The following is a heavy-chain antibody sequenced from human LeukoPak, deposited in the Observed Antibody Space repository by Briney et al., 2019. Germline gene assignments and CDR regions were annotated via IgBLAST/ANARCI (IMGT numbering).Heavy chain of an antibody. CDR1: GYTFTGYY. V-gene: IGHV1-2*02. CDR3: ARARVDYVWGSYGHFDY. D-gene: IGHD3-16*01. CDR2: INPNSGGT. J-gene: IGHJ4*02. Sequence: ASVNVSCKASGYTFTGYYFHWVRQAPGPGLEWMGWINPNSGGTTYAEKFQGRLTMTRDTSISTAYMELSRLRSDDTAVYYCARARVDYVWGSYGHFDYWGQGSLVTVSS.